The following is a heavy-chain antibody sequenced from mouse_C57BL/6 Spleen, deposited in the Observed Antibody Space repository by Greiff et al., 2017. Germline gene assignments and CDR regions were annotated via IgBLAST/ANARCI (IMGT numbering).Heavy chain of an antibody. D-gene: IGHD1-1*01. CDR3: ARDGGERYYFDY. V-gene: IGHV5-4*01. Sequence: DVKLVESGGGLVKPGGSLKLSCAASGFTFSSYAMSWVRQTPEKRLEWVATISDGGSYTYYPDNVKGRFTISRDNAKNNMYLQMSHLKSEDTAMYYCARDGGERYYFDYWGQGTTLTVSS. CDR1: GFTFSSYA. CDR2: ISDGGSYT. J-gene: IGHJ2*01.